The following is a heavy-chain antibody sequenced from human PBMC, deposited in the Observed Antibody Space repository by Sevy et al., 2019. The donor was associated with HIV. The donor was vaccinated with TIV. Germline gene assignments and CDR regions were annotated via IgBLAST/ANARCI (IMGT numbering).Heavy chain of an antibody. D-gene: IGHD6-13*01. Sequence: SQTLSLTCTVSGGSINNKAYYWAWIRQPPGKGLEWIGSMSYSGNSYYNPSLNCRVTISLDTSKNQFSLRLTFVTAADTAVYYSARRLAAAGGGNEYFQPWGQGTLVTVSS. J-gene: IGHJ1*01. CDR1: GGSINNKAYY. CDR2: MSYSGNS. CDR3: ARRLAAAGGGNEYFQP. V-gene: IGHV4-39*01.